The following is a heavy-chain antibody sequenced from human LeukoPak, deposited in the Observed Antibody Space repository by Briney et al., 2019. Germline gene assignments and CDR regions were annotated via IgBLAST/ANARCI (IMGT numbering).Heavy chain of an antibody. V-gene: IGHV3-23*01. CDR2: ISGAGRST. J-gene: IGHJ5*02. CDR3: AKDYSKTSYYGSGTYYRPNWFDP. Sequence: GGSLRLSCAASGFTFSSYGMTWVRQAPGKGLEWVSVISGAGRSTYYADSVKGRFTISRDNSKNTLYLQMNSLRAEDTAVYYCAKDYSKTSYYGSGTYYRPNWFDPWGQGTLVAVSS. CDR1: GFTFSSYG. D-gene: IGHD3-10*01.